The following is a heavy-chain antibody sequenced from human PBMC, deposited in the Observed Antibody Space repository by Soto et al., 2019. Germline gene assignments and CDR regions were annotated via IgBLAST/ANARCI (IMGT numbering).Heavy chain of an antibody. CDR1: GFTVSTYG. CDR2: ISRDGGTK. Sequence: QVQLVESGGGVVQPGRSLRLSCAVSGFTVSTYGLHWVRQAPGKGLEWVAVISRDGGTKYYADSVKGRFTISRDNSRNTLFLEMNSLRGDDMAVYYCTDEVASGYWGQGTLVTVSS. V-gene: IGHV3-30*03. D-gene: IGHD3-10*01. CDR3: TDEVASGY. J-gene: IGHJ4*02.